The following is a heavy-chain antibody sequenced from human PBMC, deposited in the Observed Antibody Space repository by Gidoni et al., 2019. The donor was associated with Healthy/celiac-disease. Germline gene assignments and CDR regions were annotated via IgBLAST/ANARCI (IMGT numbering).Heavy chain of an antibody. V-gene: IGHV3-23*01. CDR2: ISGSGGST. CDR1: GFTFSSYA. CDR3: AKRRSYSFRTYFDY. D-gene: IGHD1-26*01. Sequence: EVQLLESGGGLVQPGGSLRLSCAASGFTFSSYAMSWVRQAPGKGLGWVSAISGSGGSTYYADSEKGRFTISRDNSKNTLYLQMNSLRAEDTAVYYCAKRRSYSFRTYFDYWGQGTLVTVSS. J-gene: IGHJ4*02.